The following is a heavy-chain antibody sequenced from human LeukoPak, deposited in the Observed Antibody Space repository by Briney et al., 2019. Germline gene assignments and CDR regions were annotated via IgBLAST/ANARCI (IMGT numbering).Heavy chain of an antibody. J-gene: IGHJ5*02. CDR3: ARGVVVVPAAMRP. CDR2: ISSSGSTI. V-gene: IGHV3-48*04. CDR1: GFTFSAYG. D-gene: IGHD2-2*01. Sequence: GGTLRLSCAASGFTFSAYGMTWVGLAPGKGLEWVSYISSSGSTIYYADSVKGRFTISRDNAKNSLYLQMNSLRAEDTAVYYCARGVVVVPAAMRPWGQGTLVTVSS.